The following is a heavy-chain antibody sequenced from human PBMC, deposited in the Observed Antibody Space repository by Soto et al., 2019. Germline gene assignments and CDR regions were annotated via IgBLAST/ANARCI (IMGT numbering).Heavy chain of an antibody. D-gene: IGHD3-9*01. CDR3: ALSQRYFDWLWYYYGMDV. Sequence: QVQLVQSGAEVKKPGSSVKVSCKASGGTFSSYAISWVRQAPGQGLEWMGGIIPIFGTANYAQKFQGRVTITADESTSTAYLGVRRLRSEDPGVLYCALSQRYFDWLWYYYGMDVWGQGTTVTVSS. CDR2: IIPIFGTA. CDR1: GGTFSSYA. J-gene: IGHJ6*02. V-gene: IGHV1-69*01.